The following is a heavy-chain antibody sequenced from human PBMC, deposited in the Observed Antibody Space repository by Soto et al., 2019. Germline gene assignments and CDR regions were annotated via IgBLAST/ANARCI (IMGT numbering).Heavy chain of an antibody. CDR2: LNPNSGDT. CDR3: ARESITGGHDAFYI. CDR1: GYTFTGYY. J-gene: IGHJ3*02. Sequence: ASVKVSCKASGYTFTGYYMHWVRQAPLRGLEWMGCLNPNSGDTNYAQKFQGRVTMTRDTSTSTAYMELSTLRSDDTAVYYCARESITGGHDAFYIWGPGTMVTVSS. D-gene: IGHD1-20*01. V-gene: IGHV1-2*02.